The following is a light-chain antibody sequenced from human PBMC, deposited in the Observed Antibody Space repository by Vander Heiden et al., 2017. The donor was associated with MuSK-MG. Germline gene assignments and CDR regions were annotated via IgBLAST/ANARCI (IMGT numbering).Light chain of an antibody. CDR3: QQRSNWPLT. J-gene: IGKJ4*01. CDR2: DAS. Sequence: EIVLTQSPATLSLSPGERATLSCRASQSVSSYLAWYQQKPGQAPRLLIYDASSGSGTDFTLTISSLELEDFAVYYCQQRSNWPLTFGGGTKVEIK. CDR1: QSVSSY. V-gene: IGKV3-11*01.